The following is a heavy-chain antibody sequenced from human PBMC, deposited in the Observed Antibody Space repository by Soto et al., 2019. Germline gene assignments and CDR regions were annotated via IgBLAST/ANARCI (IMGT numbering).Heavy chain of an antibody. CDR3: AREIVDYDFWSGPPRLGGMDV. V-gene: IGHV4-31*03. J-gene: IGHJ6*02. CDR1: GGSISSGGYY. D-gene: IGHD3-3*01. CDR2: IYYSGST. Sequence: PAETLSLTCTVSGGSISSGGYYWSWMRQHAGKGMEWFGYIYYSGSTYYNPSLKSRVTISVDTSKNQFSLKLSSVTAADTAVYYCAREIVDYDFWSGPPRLGGMDVWGQGTTVTVSS.